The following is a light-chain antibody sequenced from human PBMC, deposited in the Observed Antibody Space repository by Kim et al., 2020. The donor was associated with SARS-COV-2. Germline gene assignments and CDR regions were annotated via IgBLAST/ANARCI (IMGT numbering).Light chain of an antibody. J-gene: IGLJ3*02. CDR3: QSYDNRLTSWV. CDR2: GDS. CDR1: STNIGAGYH. Sequence: QPVLTQPPSVSGAPGQRVIISCTGSSTNIGAGYHVHWYQQLPGTAPKLLIYGDSNRPSGVPDRFSGSKSGTSASLAITGLQAEDEADYYCQSYDNRLTSWVFGGGTQLTVL. V-gene: IGLV1-40*01.